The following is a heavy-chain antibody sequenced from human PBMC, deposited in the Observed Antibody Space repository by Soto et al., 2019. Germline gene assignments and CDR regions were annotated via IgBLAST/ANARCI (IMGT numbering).Heavy chain of an antibody. CDR2: VSHDGRNT. CDR3: AKGGRQWLVTSDFNY. J-gene: IGHJ4*02. D-gene: IGHD6-19*01. V-gene: IGHV3-30*18. Sequence: VQLVESGGGVVQPGRSLRLSCAASGFTFSDYAMHWVRQAPGKGLEWVAVVSHDGRNTHYADSVKGRFTISRDSSKNTVFLEMTSLRAEDTAVVYCAKGGRQWLVTSDFNYWGQGALVTVSS. CDR1: GFTFSDYA.